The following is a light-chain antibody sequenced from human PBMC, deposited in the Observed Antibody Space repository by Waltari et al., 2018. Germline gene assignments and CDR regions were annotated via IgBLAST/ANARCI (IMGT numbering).Light chain of an antibody. CDR3: SSYAGSSKGV. J-gene: IGLJ2*01. V-gene: IGLV2-23*02. Sequence: QSALTQPASVSGSPGQSITISCTGTSSDVGNYKRVSWYQQHPGNAPTLIIYAVSKRPAGGSDRVSGAKSGDLASLTISGLQPEDEAEYFCSSYAGSSKGVFGGGTKVTVL. CDR1: SSDVGNYKR. CDR2: AVS.